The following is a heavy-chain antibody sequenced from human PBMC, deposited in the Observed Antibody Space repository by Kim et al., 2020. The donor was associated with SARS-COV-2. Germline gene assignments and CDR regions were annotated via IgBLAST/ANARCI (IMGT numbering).Heavy chain of an antibody. CDR3: VREGFGD. V-gene: IGHV3-74*01. Sequence: TNYADSVKGRFTISRDNAKNTLNLQMNSLRAEDTAVYYCVREGFGDWGQGTLVTVSS. D-gene: IGHD3-10*01. J-gene: IGHJ4*02. CDR2: T.